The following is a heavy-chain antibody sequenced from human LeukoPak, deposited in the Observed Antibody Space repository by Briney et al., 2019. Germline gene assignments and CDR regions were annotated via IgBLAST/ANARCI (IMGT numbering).Heavy chain of an antibody. V-gene: IGHV3-33*06. CDR1: GFRFSSYG. D-gene: IGHD1-7*01. CDR2: IWYDGSNK. CDR3: AKDYWNYYFDY. J-gene: IGHJ4*02. Sequence: PAGSLRLSCAASGFRFSSYGMHWVRQAPGKGLEWVAVIWYDGSNKYYADSVKGRFTISRDNSKNTLYLQMNSLRAEDTAVYYCAKDYWNYYFDYWGQGSLVTVSS.